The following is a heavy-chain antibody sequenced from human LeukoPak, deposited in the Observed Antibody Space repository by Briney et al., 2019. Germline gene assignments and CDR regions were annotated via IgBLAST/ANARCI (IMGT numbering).Heavy chain of an antibody. CDR3: ARVRCSGGSCPYYYYYYYMDV. V-gene: IGHV4-61*02. J-gene: IGHJ6*03. CDR2: IDTYGST. CDR1: GGSISSGTYY. D-gene: IGHD2-15*01. Sequence: SETLSLTCTVSGGSISSGTYYWSWIRQPAGKGLEWIGRIDTYGSTKYNPSLKSRVTISVDTSKNQFSLKLRFVTAADTAVYYCARVRCSGGSCPYYYYYYYMDVWGKGTTVTVSS.